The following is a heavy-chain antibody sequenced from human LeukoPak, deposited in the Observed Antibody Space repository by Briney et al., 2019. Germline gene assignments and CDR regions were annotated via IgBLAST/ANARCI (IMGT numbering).Heavy chain of an antibody. CDR1: GYSISSGYY. Sequence: SETLSLTCTVSGYSISSGYYWGWIRQPPGKGLEWIGSIYHSGSTYYNPSLKSRVTISVDTSKNQFSLKLSSVTAADTAVYYCASTSGGYSYGKDEYYFDYWGQGTLVTVSS. J-gene: IGHJ4*02. CDR2: IYHSGST. D-gene: IGHD5-18*01. V-gene: IGHV4-38-2*02. CDR3: ASTSGGYSYGKDEYYFDY.